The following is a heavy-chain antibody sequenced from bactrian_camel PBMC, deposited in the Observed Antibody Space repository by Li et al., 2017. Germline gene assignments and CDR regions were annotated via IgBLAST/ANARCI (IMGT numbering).Heavy chain of an antibody. CDR2: FDIGSGTT. CDR1: RHTHSRYC. Sequence: QLVESGGASVQVGGSLRLSCAASRHTHSRYCLAWFRQAPGKEREGVSSFDIGSGTTNYADSVKGRFTISRDKVKNTLYLQMNNLKPEDTSMYYCAADTRSGCGAGYWRVGFPFGSRGQGTQVTVS. CDR3: AADTRSGCGAGYWRVGFPFGS. D-gene: IGHD5*01. V-gene: IGHV3S1*01. J-gene: IGHJ6*01.